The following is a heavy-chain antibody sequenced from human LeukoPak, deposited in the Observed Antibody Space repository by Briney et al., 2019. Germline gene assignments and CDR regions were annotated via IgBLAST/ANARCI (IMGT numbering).Heavy chain of an antibody. CDR1: GFTFSSYG. CDR3: AKDSSIAAADYNFDY. D-gene: IGHD6-13*01. CDR2: ISYNGNNE. J-gene: IGHJ4*02. V-gene: IGHV3-30*18. Sequence: PGGSLRLSCAASGFTFSSYGFHWVRQAPGKGLEWVAVISYNGNNEYYADSVKGRFTISRGNSKNTLYLQMNSLRTEDTAVYYCAKDSSIAAADYNFDYWGQGTLVTVSS.